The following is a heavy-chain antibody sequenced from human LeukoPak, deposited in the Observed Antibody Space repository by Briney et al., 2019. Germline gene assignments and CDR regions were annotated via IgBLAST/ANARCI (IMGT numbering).Heavy chain of an antibody. D-gene: IGHD7-27*01. CDR1: GFTFSSYA. CDR2: ISSNGGST. CDR3: ARDLITGGPFDY. J-gene: IGHJ4*02. Sequence: GGSLRLSCAASGFTFSSYAMHWVRQAPGKGLEYVSAISSNGGSTYYANSVKGRFTISRDNSKNTLYLQMGSLRAKDMAVYYCARDLITGGPFDYWGQGTLVTVSS. V-gene: IGHV3-64*01.